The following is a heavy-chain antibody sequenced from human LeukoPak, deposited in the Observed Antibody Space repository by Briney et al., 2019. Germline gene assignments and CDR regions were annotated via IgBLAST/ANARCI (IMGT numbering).Heavy chain of an antibody. CDR2: VFYSGFT. V-gene: IGHV4-39*01. CDR1: GDSISTSSYY. J-gene: IGHJ5*02. Sequence: TSETLSLTCTVFGDSISTSSYYWGWICQSPGKGLEWIGSVFYSGFTYYRSSLKSRVTIAVDTPKNQFSLKLSSVTAADTAVYYCARLSRDGYGWFDPWGQGTLVTVSS. D-gene: IGHD5-24*01. CDR3: ARLSRDGYGWFDP.